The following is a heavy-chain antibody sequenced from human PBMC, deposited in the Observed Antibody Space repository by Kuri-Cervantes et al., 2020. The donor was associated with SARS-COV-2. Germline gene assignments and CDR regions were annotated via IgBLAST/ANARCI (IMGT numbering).Heavy chain of an antibody. D-gene: IGHD3-10*01. CDR2: ITDDGGST. Sequence: GGSLRLSCAASGITFSSYAMSWVRPAPGKGLEWVSAITDDGGSTYHADSVKGRFTISRDNSKTTLFLQMNSLRAEDTAVYHCVKGSAASRPYYFDSWGQGTLVTVSS. CDR1: GITFSSYA. J-gene: IGHJ4*02. CDR3: VKGSAASRPYYFDS. V-gene: IGHV3-23*01.